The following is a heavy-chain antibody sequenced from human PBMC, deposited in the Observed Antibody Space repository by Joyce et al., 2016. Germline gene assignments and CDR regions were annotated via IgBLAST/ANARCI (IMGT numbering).Heavy chain of an antibody. D-gene: IGHD1-20*01. V-gene: IGHV5-51*01. CDR3: ARSTKYNWNNYFDS. CDR2: IFPDDSDT. Sequence: EVQLVQSGAEVKKPGESLKISCKASGYNFSRYWSGWVRQMPGKGLEWMVIIFPDDSDTRYSPSFQGQVTFSADKSTSTAFLQWSSLKALDTALYYCARSTKYNWNNYFDSWGQGTLVTVSS. J-gene: IGHJ5*01. CDR1: GYNFSRYW.